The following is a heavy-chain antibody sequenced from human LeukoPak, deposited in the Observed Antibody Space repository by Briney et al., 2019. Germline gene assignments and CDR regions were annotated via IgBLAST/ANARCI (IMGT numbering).Heavy chain of an antibody. CDR3: ARGLYASDSSYQYAGWWYYFDN. CDR2: INDSGSA. J-gene: IGHJ4*02. D-gene: IGHD2-15*01. CDR1: GGSISTYY. Sequence: SETLSLTCTVSGGSISTYYWNWIRPPLGKGLEWIGIINDSGSAKSNPNLKSRATISLDMSKKHFYLDLSSLTAADTAIYYCARGLYASDSSYQYAGWWYYFDNWGQGILVTVSS. V-gene: IGHV4-59*01.